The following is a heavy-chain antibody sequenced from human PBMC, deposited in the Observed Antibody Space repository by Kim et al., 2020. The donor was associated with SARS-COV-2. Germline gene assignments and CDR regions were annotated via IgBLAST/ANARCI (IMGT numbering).Heavy chain of an antibody. V-gene: IGHV4-34*01. CDR2: INDRGNT. Sequence: SETLSLTCAVYGGSFSGYPWNWIRQSPGKGLEWVGQINDRGNTKYNPSLESRVTLSIDTSKNQFSLTLRSVTAADTAVYFCSRGLPGYWGQGTLLTVSS. CDR3: SRGLPGY. D-gene: IGHD2-21*01. J-gene: IGHJ4*02. CDR1: GGSFSGYP.